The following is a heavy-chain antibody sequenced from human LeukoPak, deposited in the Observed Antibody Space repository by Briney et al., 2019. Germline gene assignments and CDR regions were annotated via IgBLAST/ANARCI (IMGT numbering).Heavy chain of an antibody. CDR2: IKSKTDGGTT. CDR3: TTDPYDCSGGSCYYYGMDV. J-gene: IGHJ6*02. V-gene: IGHV3-15*01. CDR1: GFTFSNAW. Sequence: GGSLRLSCAASGFTFSNAWMSWVRQAPGKGLEWVGRIKSKTDGGTTDYAAPVKGRFTISRDDSKNTLYLQMNSLKTEDTAVYYCTTDPYDCSGGSCYYYGMDVWGQGTTVTDSS. D-gene: IGHD2-15*01.